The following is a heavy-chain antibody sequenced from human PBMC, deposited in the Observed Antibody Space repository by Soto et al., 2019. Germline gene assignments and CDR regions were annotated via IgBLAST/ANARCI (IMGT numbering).Heavy chain of an antibody. V-gene: IGHV2-5*01. CDR2: IYWNDDT. J-gene: IGHJ5*02. D-gene: IGHD6-19*01. CDR3: AQSENGWYQVQSDP. CDR1: GFSLSTTGVG. Sequence: QITLKESGPTLVKPTQTLTLTCTFSGFSLSTTGVGVGWIRQPPGKALEWLALIYWNDDTHYSPSLKTRLTITKDPSKTQVVLTMTNMGPVDTATYYCAQSENGWYQVQSDPWGQGTPGTVSS.